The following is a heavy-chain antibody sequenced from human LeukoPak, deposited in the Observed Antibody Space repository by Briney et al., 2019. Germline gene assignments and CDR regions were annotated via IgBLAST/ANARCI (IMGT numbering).Heavy chain of an antibody. D-gene: IGHD5-24*01. CDR3: ARVRDYYFDY. Sequence: GGSLRLSCAASGFTFSIYAMSWVRQAPGKGLEYVSAISSNGGSTYYANSVKGRFTISRDNSKNTLYLQMGSLRAEDMAVYYCARVRDYYFDYWGQGTLVTVSS. CDR2: ISSNGGST. CDR1: GFTFSIYA. J-gene: IGHJ4*02. V-gene: IGHV3-64*01.